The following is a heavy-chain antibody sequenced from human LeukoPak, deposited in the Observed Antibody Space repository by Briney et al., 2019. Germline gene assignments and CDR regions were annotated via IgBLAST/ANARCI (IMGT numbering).Heavy chain of an antibody. CDR1: GFTFSDYY. Sequence: GGSLRLSCAASGFTFSDYYMSWIRQAPGKGLEWVSYIDGSSSRINYADSVKGRFTISRDNSKNTLYLQMNSLRAEDTAVYYCAKSMVPFDYWGQGTLVTVSS. CDR3: AKSMVPFDY. V-gene: IGHV3-11*01. CDR2: IDGSSSRI. D-gene: IGHD3-10*01. J-gene: IGHJ4*02.